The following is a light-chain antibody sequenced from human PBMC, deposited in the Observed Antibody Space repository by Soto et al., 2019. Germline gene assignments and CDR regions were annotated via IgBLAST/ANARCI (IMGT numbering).Light chain of an antibody. CDR2: YAS. CDR3: QQRSNWPPIT. V-gene: IGKV3-11*01. Sequence: EIELTQSPATLSLSPGERATLSCRASQSINRYLAWYQQKPGQAPRLLIYYASNRAAGIPARFSGSGSGTDFTLTISSLEPEDFAVYYCQQRSNWPPITFGQGTRLEI. J-gene: IGKJ5*01. CDR1: QSINRY.